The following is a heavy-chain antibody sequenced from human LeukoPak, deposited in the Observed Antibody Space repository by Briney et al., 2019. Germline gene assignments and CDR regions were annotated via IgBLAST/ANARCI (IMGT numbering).Heavy chain of an antibody. CDR1: GFTFSSYR. J-gene: IGHJ4*02. V-gene: IGHV3-21*01. Sequence: PGGSLRLSCAASGFTFSSYRMNWVRQAPGKGLEWVSGISWNSKNIGYADSVKGRFTISRDNAKNSVYLQMNSLRAEDTAVYYCARVATVTTRDYWGQGTLVTVSS. CDR2: ISWNSKNI. D-gene: IGHD4-11*01. CDR3: ARVATVTTRDY.